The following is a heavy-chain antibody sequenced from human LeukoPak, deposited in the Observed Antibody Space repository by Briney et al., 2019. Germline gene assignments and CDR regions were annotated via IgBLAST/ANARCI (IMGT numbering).Heavy chain of an antibody. CDR3: ARDNILTGLT. CDR2: IKQDGSEK. V-gene: IGHV3-7*01. Sequence: QPGGSLRLSCAASGFTFSNYWMSWVRQAPGKGLEWVANIKQDGSEKYYVDSVKGRFTISRDNAKNSVYLQMKSLRAEDTAVYYCARDNILTGLTGGQGTLVTVSS. J-gene: IGHJ4*02. CDR1: GFTFSNYW. D-gene: IGHD3-9*01.